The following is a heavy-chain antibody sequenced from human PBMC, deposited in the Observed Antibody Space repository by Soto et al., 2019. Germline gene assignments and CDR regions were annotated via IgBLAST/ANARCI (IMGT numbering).Heavy chain of an antibody. Sequence: SVKVSCKASGGTFSSYAISWVRQAPGQGREWMGGIIPIFGTANYAQKFQGRVTITADESTSTAYMELSSLRSEDTAVYYCAREATMVRGVIGYYYYGMDVWGQGXTVTVSS. CDR3: AREATMVRGVIGYYYYGMDV. CDR2: IIPIFGTA. D-gene: IGHD3-10*01. V-gene: IGHV1-69*13. J-gene: IGHJ6*02. CDR1: GGTFSSYA.